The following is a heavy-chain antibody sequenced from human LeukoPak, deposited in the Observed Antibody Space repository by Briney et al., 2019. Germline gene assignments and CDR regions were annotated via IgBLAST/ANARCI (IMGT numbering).Heavy chain of an antibody. J-gene: IGHJ3*02. Sequence: SETLSLTCTASGGSISSHYWSWIRQPPGKGLEWIGYIYYSGSTNYNPSLKSRVTISVDTSKNQFSLKLSSVTAADTAVYYCARDRRSYNWNYSGNDAFDIWGQGTMVTVSS. V-gene: IGHV4-59*11. CDR3: ARDRRSYNWNYSGNDAFDI. D-gene: IGHD1-7*01. CDR2: IYYSGST. CDR1: GGSISSHY.